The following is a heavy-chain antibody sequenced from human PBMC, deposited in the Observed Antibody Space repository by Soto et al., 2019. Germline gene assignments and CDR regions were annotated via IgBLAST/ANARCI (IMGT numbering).Heavy chain of an antibody. CDR1: GGSFSGYY. CDR2: INHRGST. Sequence: SETLSLTCAVYGGSFSGYYWSWIRQPPGKGLEWIGEINHRGSTNYNPSLKSRVTISVDTSKNQFSLKLSSVTAADTAVYYCARYWVGAAQQLARDYFDYWGQGTLVTVSS. J-gene: IGHJ4*02. V-gene: IGHV4-34*01. CDR3: ARYWVGAAQQLARDYFDY. D-gene: IGHD6-13*01.